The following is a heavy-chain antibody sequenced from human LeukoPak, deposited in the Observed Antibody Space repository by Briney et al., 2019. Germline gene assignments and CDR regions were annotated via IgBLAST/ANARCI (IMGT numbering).Heavy chain of an antibody. CDR1: GYSISIGYY. J-gene: IGHJ6*03. D-gene: IGHD3-10*01. CDR2: IYHSGST. Sequence: SETLSLTCAVSGYSISIGYYWGWIRQPPGKGLEWIGSIYHSGSTYYNPSLKSRVTISVDTSKNQFSLKLSSVTAADTAVYYCARGGNHYGSGSYYNRPVRVYMDVWGKGTTVTVSS. CDR3: ARGGNHYGSGSYYNRPVRVYMDV. V-gene: IGHV4-38-2*01.